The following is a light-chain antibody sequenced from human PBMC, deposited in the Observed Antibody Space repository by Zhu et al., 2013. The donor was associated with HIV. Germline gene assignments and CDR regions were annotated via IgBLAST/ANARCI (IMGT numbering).Light chain of an antibody. J-gene: IGLJ2*01. CDR1: SSNIGNNY. CDR3: QSYDARLSAVV. CDR2: RNN. Sequence: QSVLTQPPSVSAAPGQKVTISCSGSSSNIGNNYVSWYQQFPGTAPKLLIYRNNQRPSGVPARFSGSKSGTSASLAISGLQAEDEADYYCQSYDARLSAVVFGGGTKLTVL. V-gene: IGLV1-51*02.